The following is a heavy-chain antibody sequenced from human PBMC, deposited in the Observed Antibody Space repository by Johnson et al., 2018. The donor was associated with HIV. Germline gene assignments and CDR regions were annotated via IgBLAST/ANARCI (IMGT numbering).Heavy chain of an antibody. CDR3: AKDLSPFLIAAAGNNDAFDI. Sequence: QVQLVESGGGLVKPGGSLRLSCAASGFTFSDYYMSWIRQAPGKGLEWVSYISSSGSTIYYADSVKGRFTISRDNAKNSLYLQLNSLRPEDTAVYYCAKDLSPFLIAAAGNNDAFDIWGQGTMVTVSS. V-gene: IGHV3-11*01. D-gene: IGHD6-13*01. CDR2: ISSSGSTI. CDR1: GFTFSDYY. J-gene: IGHJ3*02.